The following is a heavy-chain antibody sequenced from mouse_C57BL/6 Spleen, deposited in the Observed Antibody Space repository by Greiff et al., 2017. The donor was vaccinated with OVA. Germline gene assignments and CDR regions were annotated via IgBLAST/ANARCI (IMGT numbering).Heavy chain of an antibody. CDR2: IDPETGGT. Sequence: SGAELVRPGASVTLSCKASGYTFTDYEMHWVKQTPVHGLEWIGAIDPETGGTAYNQKFKGKAILTADKSSSTAYMELRSLTSEDSAVYYCTRPTVVANYAMDYWGQGTSVTVSS. D-gene: IGHD1-1*01. CDR1: GYTFTDYE. V-gene: IGHV1-15*01. CDR3: TRPTVVANYAMDY. J-gene: IGHJ4*01.